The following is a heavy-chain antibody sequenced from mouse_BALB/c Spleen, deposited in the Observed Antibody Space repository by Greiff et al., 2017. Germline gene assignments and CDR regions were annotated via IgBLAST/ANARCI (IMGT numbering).Heavy chain of an antibody. Sequence: VKLMESGAELVKPGASVKLSCKASGYTFTSYYMYWVKQRPGQGLEWIGEINPSNGGTNFNEKFKSKATLTVDKSSSTAYMQLSSLTSEDSAVYYCTRSGTWFAYWGQGTLVTVSA. CDR3: TRSGTWFAY. CDR1: GYTFTSYY. J-gene: IGHJ3*01. CDR2: INPSNGGT. V-gene: IGHV1S81*02. D-gene: IGHD3-1*01.